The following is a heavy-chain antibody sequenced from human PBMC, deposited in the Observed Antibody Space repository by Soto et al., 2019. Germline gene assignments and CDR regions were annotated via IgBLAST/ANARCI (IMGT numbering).Heavy chain of an antibody. Sequence: EVQLVESGGGLVKPGGSLRLSCAASGFTFSSYSMNWVRQAPGKGLEWVSSISSSSSYIYYADSVKGRFTISRDNAKNSLYLQMNSLRAEDTAVYYCASEYYYDSSGYSYGMDVWGQGTTVTVSS. CDR2: ISSSSSYI. CDR1: GFTFSSYS. D-gene: IGHD3-22*01. V-gene: IGHV3-21*01. J-gene: IGHJ6*02. CDR3: ASEYYYDSSGYSYGMDV.